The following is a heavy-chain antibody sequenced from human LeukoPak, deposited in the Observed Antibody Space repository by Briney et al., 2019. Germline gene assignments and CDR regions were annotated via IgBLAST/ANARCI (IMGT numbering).Heavy chain of an antibody. J-gene: IGHJ6*03. V-gene: IGHV1-8*03. CDR3: ARGRDDCGDYSYYMDV. D-gene: IGHD4-17*01. CDR2: MNPNSGNT. Sequence: GASVKVSCKASGYTFTSYDINWVRQATGQGLEWMGWMNPNSGNTGYAQKFQGRVTITRNTSISTAYMELSSLRSEDTAVYYCARGRDDCGDYSYYMDVWGKGTTVTVSS. CDR1: GYTFTSYD.